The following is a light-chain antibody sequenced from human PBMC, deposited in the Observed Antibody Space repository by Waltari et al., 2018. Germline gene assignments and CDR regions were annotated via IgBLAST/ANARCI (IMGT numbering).Light chain of an antibody. CDR2: RDS. CDR3: ASWDQSLRGVV. Sequence: QSVLSQPPSASASPGQGVTISCSGSNSNIGFNSVFWYQHVPGTAPKLVIFRDSERPSWVTGRVSGSKSGTSASLAISGLRSEDESDYYCASWDQSLRGVVFGGGTKLTVL. CDR1: NSNIGFNS. J-gene: IGLJ2*01. V-gene: IGLV1-47*01.